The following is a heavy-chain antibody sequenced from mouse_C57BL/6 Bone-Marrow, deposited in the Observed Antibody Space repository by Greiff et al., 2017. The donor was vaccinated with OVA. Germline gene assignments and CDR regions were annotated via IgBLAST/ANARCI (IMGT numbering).Heavy chain of an antibody. CDR2: IHPSDSDT. CDR3: ASQHYYGSSYFDY. CDR1: GYTFTSYW. D-gene: IGHD1-1*01. Sequence: QVQLQQPGAELVKPGASVKVSCKASGYTFTSYWMHWVKQRPGQGLEWIGRIHPSDSDTNSTQKFKGKATLTVDKSSSTAYMQLSSLTSEYSAVYYCASQHYYGSSYFDYWGQGTTLTVSS. V-gene: IGHV1-74*01. J-gene: IGHJ2*01.